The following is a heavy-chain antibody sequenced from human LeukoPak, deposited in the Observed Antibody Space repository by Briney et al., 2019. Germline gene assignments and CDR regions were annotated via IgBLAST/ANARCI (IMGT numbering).Heavy chain of an antibody. V-gene: IGHV4-34*01. J-gene: IGHJ6*03. CDR1: VGSFSGYY. CDR3: ARSMVRSYYYYYYMDV. Sequence: PSETLSLTCAVYVGSFSGYYWSSIRQPPGKGLEWIGEINHSGSTNYNPSLKSRVTISVDTSKNQFSLKLSSVTAADTAVYYCARSMVRSYYYYYYMDVWGKGTTVTVSS. CDR2: INHSGST. D-gene: IGHD3-10*01.